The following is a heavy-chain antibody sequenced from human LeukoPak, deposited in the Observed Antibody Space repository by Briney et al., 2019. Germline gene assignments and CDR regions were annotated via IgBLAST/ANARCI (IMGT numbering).Heavy chain of an antibody. J-gene: IGHJ4*02. V-gene: IGHV3-30*04. D-gene: IGHD2-15*01. Sequence: GGSLRLSCAASGFTFSSYAMPWVRQAPGKGLEWVAVISYDGSNKYYADSVKGRFTISRDNSKNTLYLQMNSLRAEDTAVYYCARGAVVVVAAAPFDYWGQGTLVTVSS. CDR1: GFTFSSYA. CDR2: ISYDGSNK. CDR3: ARGAVVVVAAAPFDY.